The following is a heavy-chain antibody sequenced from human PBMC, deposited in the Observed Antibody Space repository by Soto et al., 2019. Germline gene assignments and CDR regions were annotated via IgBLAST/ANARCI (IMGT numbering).Heavy chain of an antibody. Sequence: PGGSLRLSCTASGFTFGDYAMSWFRQAPGKGLEWVGFIRSKAYGGTTEYAASVKGRFTISRDDSKSIAYLQMNSLKTEDTAVYYCTRDLAYYYDSSGYYSFDYWGQGTLVTVSS. J-gene: IGHJ4*02. V-gene: IGHV3-49*03. CDR2: IRSKAYGGTT. CDR3: TRDLAYYYDSSGYYSFDY. D-gene: IGHD3-22*01. CDR1: GFTFGDYA.